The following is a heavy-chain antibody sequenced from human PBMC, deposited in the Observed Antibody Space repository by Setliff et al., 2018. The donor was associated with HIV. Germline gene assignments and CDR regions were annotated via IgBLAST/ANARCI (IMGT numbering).Heavy chain of an antibody. CDR1: GYTFTSYG. CDR3: ARGADIAAAGQAKGGAFEI. Sequence: ASVKVSCKASGYTFTSYGISWVRQAPGQGLEWMGWISAYNGNTNYAQKLQGRVTMTTDTSTSTAYMELRSLRSDDTAVYYCARGADIAAAGQAKGGAFEIWGQGTMVTVSS. J-gene: IGHJ3*02. V-gene: IGHV1-18*01. CDR2: ISAYNGNT. D-gene: IGHD6-13*01.